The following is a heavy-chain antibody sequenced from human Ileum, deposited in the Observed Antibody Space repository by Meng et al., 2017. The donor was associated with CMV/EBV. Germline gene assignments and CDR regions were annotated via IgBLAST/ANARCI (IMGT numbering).Heavy chain of an antibody. CDR2: IRISAYGATT. V-gene: IGHV3-49*04. Sequence: GESLKISCAGSGFTFGDYAMNWVRQAPGKGLEWVGFIRISAYGATTEYAASVKGRFTILRDNSKNTLYLQMNSLRAEDTAVYYCDASDYWGQGTQVTVSS. D-gene: IGHD6-6*01. J-gene: IGHJ4*02. CDR1: GFTFGDYA. CDR3: DASDY.